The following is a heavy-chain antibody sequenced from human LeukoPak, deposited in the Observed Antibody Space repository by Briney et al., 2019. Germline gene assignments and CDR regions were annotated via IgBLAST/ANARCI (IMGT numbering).Heavy chain of an antibody. CDR3: AKDRRLAAFDY. CDR1: GFTFSDYN. V-gene: IGHV3-11*01. D-gene: IGHD6-25*01. J-gene: IGHJ4*02. Sequence: PGGSLRLSCAASGFTFSDYNMRWIRQAPGKGLEWVSSISRSGSTKYYADSVKGRFTISRDNSKNTLYLQMNSLRAEDTAVYYCAKDRRLAAFDYGGQGTLVTVSS. CDR2: ISRSGSTK.